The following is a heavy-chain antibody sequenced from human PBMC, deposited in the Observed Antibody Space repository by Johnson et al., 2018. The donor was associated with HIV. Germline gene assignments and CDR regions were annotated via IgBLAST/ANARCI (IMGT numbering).Heavy chain of an antibody. J-gene: IGHJ3*02. CDR1: GFTFSSYG. CDR3: AKERRAPRAFDI. Sequence: QVQLVESGGGVVQPGRSLRLSCAASGFTFSSYGMQWVRQAPGKGLEWVAVIWYDGSNKDYADSVKDRFTISRDNSKNTPYLQMNSLRAEDTAVYYCAKERRAPRAFDIWGQGTMVTVSS. CDR2: IWYDGSNK. V-gene: IGHV3-33*06.